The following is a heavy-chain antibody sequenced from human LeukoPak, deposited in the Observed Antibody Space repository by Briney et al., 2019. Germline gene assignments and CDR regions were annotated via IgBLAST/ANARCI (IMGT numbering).Heavy chain of an antibody. CDR2: IYTSGST. D-gene: IGHD6-19*01. J-gene: IGHJ3*02. CDR3: ARSGYSTGSLDAFDI. Sequence: SETLSLTCTVSGGSISSGSYYWSWIRQPAGTGLEWIGRIYTSGSTNYNPSVKSRVTISVETSENQFSLKLTSVTAADTAVYYCARSGYSTGSLDAFDIWGQGTMVTVSS. V-gene: IGHV4-61*02. CDR1: GGSISSGSYY.